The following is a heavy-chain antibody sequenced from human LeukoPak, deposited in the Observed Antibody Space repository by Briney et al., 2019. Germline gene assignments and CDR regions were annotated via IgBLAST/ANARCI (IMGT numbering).Heavy chain of an antibody. CDR3: ARAKDAVAATGIDY. D-gene: IGHD2-15*01. CDR1: GGTFSSYA. J-gene: IGHJ4*02. Sequence: ASVKVSCKASGGTFSSYAISWVRQAPGQGLEWMGRIIPILGIANYAQKFQGRVTITADKSTSTAYMELSSLRSEDTAVYYCARAKDAVAATGIDYWGQGTLVTVSS. CDR2: IIPILGIA. V-gene: IGHV1-69*04.